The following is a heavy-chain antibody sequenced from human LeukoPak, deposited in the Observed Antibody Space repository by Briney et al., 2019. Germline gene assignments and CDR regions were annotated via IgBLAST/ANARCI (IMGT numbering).Heavy chain of an antibody. J-gene: IGHJ4*02. CDR1: GFTFSSYP. D-gene: IGHD3-10*01. CDR2: ISYTGADT. Sequence: GGSLRLSCAVSGFTFSSYPMNWVRQAPGKGLEWVSAISYTGADTFYADSVKGRFTISRDNSKHTLYLQLDRLRVEDTAVYYCGYGSGSYFPRYYFGYWGQGALVTVSS. V-gene: IGHV3-23*01. CDR3: GYGSGSYFPRYYFGY.